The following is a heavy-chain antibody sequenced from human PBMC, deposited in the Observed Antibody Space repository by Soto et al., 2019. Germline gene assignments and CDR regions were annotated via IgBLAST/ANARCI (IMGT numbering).Heavy chain of an antibody. V-gene: IGHV4-4*07. CDR3: ARELCITTVRGLINNCFDP. CDR1: GSSISSYY. CDR2: IYTSGST. J-gene: IGHJ5*02. Sequence: SETLSITCTVSGSSISSYYWSWIRQPAGKGLEWIGRIYTSGSTNYNPSLKSRVTMSVDTSKNQFSLKLNSVTAADTAVYYCARELCITTVRGLINNCFDPRGQGPLLTVFS. D-gene: IGHD3-10*01.